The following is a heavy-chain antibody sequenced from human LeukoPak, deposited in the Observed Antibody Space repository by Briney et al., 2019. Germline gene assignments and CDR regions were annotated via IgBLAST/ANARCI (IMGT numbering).Heavy chain of an antibody. CDR2: IYTSGST. CDR3: ARELVIAGGFDP. J-gene: IGHJ5*02. D-gene: IGHD3-9*01. Sequence: SETLSLTCTASGGSISSYYWSWIRQPAGKGLEWIGRIYTSGSTNYNPSLKSRVTMSVDTSKNQFSLKLSSVTAADTAVYYSARELVIAGGFDPWGQGTLVTVSS. V-gene: IGHV4-4*07. CDR1: GGSISSYY.